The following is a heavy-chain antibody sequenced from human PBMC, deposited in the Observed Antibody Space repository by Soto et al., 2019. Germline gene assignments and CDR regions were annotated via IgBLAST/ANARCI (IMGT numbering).Heavy chain of an antibody. V-gene: IGHV6-1*01. D-gene: IGHD3-10*01. CDR3: ARDPGYGSGPSDDAFDT. CDR2: TYYRSKWYN. J-gene: IGHJ3*02. Sequence: PSQTLSLTCAISGDSVSSNSAAWNWIRQSPSRGLEWLGRTYYRSKWYNDYAVSVKSRITINPDTSKNQFSLQLNSVTPEDTAVYYCARDPGYGSGPSDDAFDTWGQGTMVTVSS. CDR1: GDSVSSNSAA.